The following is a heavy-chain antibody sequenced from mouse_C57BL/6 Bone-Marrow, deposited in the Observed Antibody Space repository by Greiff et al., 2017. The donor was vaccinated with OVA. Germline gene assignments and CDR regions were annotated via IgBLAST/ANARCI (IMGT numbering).Heavy chain of an antibody. Sequence: VQLLESGAELVKPGASVKLSCKASGFTFTSYWITWVKQRPGQGLEWIGDIYPGSGSTNYNEKFKSPVTLTVDTSSSTAYMQLSSLTSEDAAVYYCARCGDYGGPYLDYWGQGTTLTVSS. J-gene: IGHJ2*01. D-gene: IGHD1-1*02. V-gene: IGHV1-55*01. CDR3: ARCGDYGGPYLDY. CDR1: GFTFTSYW. CDR2: IYPGSGST.